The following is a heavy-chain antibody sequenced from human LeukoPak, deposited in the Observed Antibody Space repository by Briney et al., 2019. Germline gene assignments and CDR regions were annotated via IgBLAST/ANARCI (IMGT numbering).Heavy chain of an antibody. CDR1: GFTFSTYG. D-gene: IGHD3-10*01. CDR2: IRYDGSDK. CDR3: TRAGGLVRGVHYYYYMDV. V-gene: IGHV3-30*02. J-gene: IGHJ6*03. Sequence: PGGSLRLSCAASGFTFSTYGMRWVRQAPGKGLEWVAFIRYDGSDKYYADSVKGRFTISRDNSKNTLSLQMNSLRPEDTAVYYCTRAGGLVRGVHYYYYMDVWGKGTTVTISS.